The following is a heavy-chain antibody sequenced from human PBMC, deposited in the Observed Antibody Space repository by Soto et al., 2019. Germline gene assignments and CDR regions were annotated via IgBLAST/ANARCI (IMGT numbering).Heavy chain of an antibody. Sequence: EVQLLESGGGLVQPGGSLRLSCAASGFTFSSYAMSWVRQAPGKGLEWVSAISGSGGSTYYADSVKGRFTISRDNSKNTRYIQMNSLRAEDTAVYYCARGLCSRGSCYSNYYYYYGMDVSGQGTTVTVSS. J-gene: IGHJ6*02. CDR2: ISGSGGST. V-gene: IGHV3-23*01. CDR3: ARGLCSRGSCYSNYYYYYGMDV. CDR1: GFTFSSYA. D-gene: IGHD2-15*01.